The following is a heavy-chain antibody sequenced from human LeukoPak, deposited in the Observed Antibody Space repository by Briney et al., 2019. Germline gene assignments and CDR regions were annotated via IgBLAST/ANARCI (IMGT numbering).Heavy chain of an antibody. V-gene: IGHV3-7*01. J-gene: IGHJ3*02. Sequence: PGGSLRLSCAASGFTFTTYWMGWVRQAPGKGLEWVANIKQDGSEQYYVDSVKGRFTISRDNAKKSLYLQMNSLRAEDTAVYYCASETKRGYSYGSPTDAFDIWGQGTMVTVSS. CDR2: IKQDGSEQ. CDR1: GFTFTTYW. D-gene: IGHD5-18*01. CDR3: ASETKRGYSYGSPTDAFDI.